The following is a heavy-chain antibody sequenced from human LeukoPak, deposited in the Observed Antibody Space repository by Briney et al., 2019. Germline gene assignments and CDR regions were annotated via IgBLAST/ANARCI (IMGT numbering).Heavy chain of an antibody. CDR3: VRDGEGVAISVNYWFDP. CDR2: ISGSGGST. D-gene: IGHD3-10*01. CDR1: GFTFSSYA. V-gene: IGHV3-23*01. J-gene: IGHJ5*02. Sequence: GGSLRLSCAASGFTFSSYAMSWVRQAPGKGLEWVLAISGSGGSTYYADSVKGRFTISRDNSKNTLYLQMNSLRAEDTAVYYCVRDGEGVAISVNYWFDPWGQGTLVTVSS.